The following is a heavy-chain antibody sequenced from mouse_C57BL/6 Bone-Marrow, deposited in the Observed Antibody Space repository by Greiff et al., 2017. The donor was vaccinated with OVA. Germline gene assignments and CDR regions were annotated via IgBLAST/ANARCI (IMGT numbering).Heavy chain of an antibody. V-gene: IGHV14-4*01. Sequence: EVKVVESGAELVRPGASVKLSCTASGFNIKDDYMHWVKQRPEQGLEWIGWIDPENGDTEYASKFQGKATITADTSSNTAYLQLSSLTSEDTAVYYCTTRDYGFFAYWGQGTLVTVSA. CDR2: IDPENGDT. D-gene: IGHD2-4*01. J-gene: IGHJ3*01. CDR1: GFNIKDDY. CDR3: TTRDYGFFAY.